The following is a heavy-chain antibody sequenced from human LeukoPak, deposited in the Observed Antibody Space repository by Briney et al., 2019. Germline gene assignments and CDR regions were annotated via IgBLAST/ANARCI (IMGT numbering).Heavy chain of an antibody. D-gene: IGHD3-16*01. CDR1: GFTVSGTH. CDR3: AKDEATSGGGLAS. Sequence: GGSLRLSCAASGFTVSGTHMSWVRQAPGKGLEWVSAMYTGGTTYYADSVQGRFTISRDNSKNTLYLQMNSLRAEDTAAYYCAKDEATSGGGLASWGQGTLVTVSS. J-gene: IGHJ4*02. V-gene: IGHV3-53*01. CDR2: MYTGGTT.